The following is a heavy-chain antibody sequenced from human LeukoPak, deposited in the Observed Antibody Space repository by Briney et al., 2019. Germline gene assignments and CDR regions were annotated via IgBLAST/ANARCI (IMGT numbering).Heavy chain of an antibody. CDR2: ISSSSSYI. Sequence: GGSLRLSCAASGFTFSSYSMNWVRQAPGKGLEWVSSISSSSSYIYYADSVKGRFTISRDNAKNSLYLQMNSLRAEDTAVYYCARDPYGSGSQSDYWGQGTLVTVSS. J-gene: IGHJ4*02. CDR1: GFTFSSYS. CDR3: ARDPYGSGSQSDY. D-gene: IGHD3-10*01. V-gene: IGHV3-21*01.